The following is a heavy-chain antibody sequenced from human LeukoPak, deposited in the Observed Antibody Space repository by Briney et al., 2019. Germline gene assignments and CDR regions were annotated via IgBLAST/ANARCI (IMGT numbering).Heavy chain of an antibody. V-gene: IGHV3-7*01. J-gene: IGHJ1*01. CDR1: GFTFSSYW. CDR3: ARVWYSSGWYGEYFQH. Sequence: GGSLRLSCAASGFTFSSYWMSWVRQAPGKGLEWVANIKQDGSEKYYVDSVKGRFTISRDNAKNSLYLQMNSLRAEDTAVYYCARVWYSSGWYGEYFQHWGQGTLVTVSS. CDR2: IKQDGSEK. D-gene: IGHD6-19*01.